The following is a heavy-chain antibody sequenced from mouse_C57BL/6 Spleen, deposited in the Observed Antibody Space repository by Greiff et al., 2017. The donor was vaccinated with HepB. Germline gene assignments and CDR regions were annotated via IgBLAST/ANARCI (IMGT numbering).Heavy chain of an antibody. J-gene: IGHJ2*01. CDR2: INPNNGGT. CDR1: GYTFTDYY. V-gene: IGHV1-26*01. CDR3: ARSYYGSSYPYYFDY. D-gene: IGHD1-1*01. Sequence: EVQLQQSGPELVKPGASVKISCKASGYTFTDYYMNWVKQSHGKSLEWIGDINPNNGGTSYNQKFKGKATLTVDKSSSTAYMELRSLTSEDSAVYYCARSYYGSSYPYYFDYWGQGTTLTVSS.